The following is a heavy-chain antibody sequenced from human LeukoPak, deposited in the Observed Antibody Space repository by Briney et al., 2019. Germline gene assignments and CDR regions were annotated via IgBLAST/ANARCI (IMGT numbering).Heavy chain of an antibody. Sequence: ASVKVSCKVSGYTLTELSMHWVRQAPGKGLEWMGGFDPEDGETIYAQKFQGRVTMTEDTSTDTAYMELSSLRSEDTAVYYCATAPPSGSYEGYFDYWGQGTLVTVSS. D-gene: IGHD1-26*01. J-gene: IGHJ4*02. V-gene: IGHV1-24*01. CDR3: ATAPPSGSYEGYFDY. CDR1: GYTLTELS. CDR2: FDPEDGET.